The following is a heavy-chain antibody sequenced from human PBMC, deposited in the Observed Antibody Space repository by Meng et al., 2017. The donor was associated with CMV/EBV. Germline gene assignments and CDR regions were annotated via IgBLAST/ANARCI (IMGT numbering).Heavy chain of an antibody. J-gene: IGHJ3*02. CDR1: GFTFRSYA. V-gene: IGHV3-30-3*01. D-gene: IGHD3-3*01. Sequence: QVQLVESGGGVVQPGRSLRLSCSALGFTFRSYAMHWVRQAPGKGLEWVAVISYDGSNKYYADSVKGRFTISRDNSKNTLYLQMNSLRAEDTAVYYCAREGGPWDFWSAMAGLDIWGQGTMFNVSP. CDR3: AREGGPWDFWSAMAGLDI. CDR2: ISYDGSNK.